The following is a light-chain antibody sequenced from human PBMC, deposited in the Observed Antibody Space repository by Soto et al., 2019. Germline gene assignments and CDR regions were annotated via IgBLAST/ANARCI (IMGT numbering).Light chain of an antibody. CDR2: GAS. V-gene: IGKV3-20*01. CDR3: HQYGSSPYT. J-gene: IGKJ2*01. CDR1: QSVSSSY. Sequence: VSTQSPATLSLSPGQTATLSCSASQSVSSSYLAWYPQKPGQAPRLLIYGASSRATGIPDRFSGSGSGTDFTLTISRLEPEDFAVYYCHQYGSSPYTFGQGTKLEIK.